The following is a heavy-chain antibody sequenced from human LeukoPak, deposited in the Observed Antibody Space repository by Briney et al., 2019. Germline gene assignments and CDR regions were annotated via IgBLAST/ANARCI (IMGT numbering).Heavy chain of an antibody. J-gene: IGHJ4*02. CDR2: VYPRDSDT. Sequence: GESLKISCKASGYSFTSYWIGWVRQMPGKGLECMGIVYPRDSDTRYSPSFQGQVTISADKSISTAYLQWSSLKASDTAIYFCAKEGSGSSSDNWGRGTLVTVSS. CDR1: GYSFTSYW. V-gene: IGHV5-51*01. CDR3: AKEGSGSSSDN. D-gene: IGHD6-25*01.